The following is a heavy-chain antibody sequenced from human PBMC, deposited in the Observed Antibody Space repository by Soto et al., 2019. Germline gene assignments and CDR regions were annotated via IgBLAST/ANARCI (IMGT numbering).Heavy chain of an antibody. CDR3: ARNRGALAYGYGFDV. J-gene: IGHJ6*02. D-gene: IGHD3-3*02. CDR2: INPKTGDT. Sequence: ASVKVSCKASGYTLADYYIHWVRQAPGQGLEWMGWINPKTGDTKYAQKFQGWVTVTRDTSISTVSMELSSLRSDATAMYYCARNRGALAYGYGFDVWGQGTTVTV. CDR1: GYTLADYY. V-gene: IGHV1-2*04.